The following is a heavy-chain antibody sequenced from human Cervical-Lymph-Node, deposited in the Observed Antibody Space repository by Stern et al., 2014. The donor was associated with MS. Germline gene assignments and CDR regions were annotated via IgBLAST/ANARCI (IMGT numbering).Heavy chain of an antibody. V-gene: IGHV1-69*01. CDR1: GVTFSNSS. CDR2: IIPLFDST. J-gene: IGHJ6*02. Sequence: QVQMVQSGTEVKKPGWSVKVSCKASGVTFSNSSITWVRQAPGQGLEWMGGIIPLFDSTHYAQMVQGRVTITADESTITSYMEMNSLRSEDTAVYYCARGGLYYYYAGTDVWGQGTTVIVSS. CDR3: ARGGLYYYYAGTDV.